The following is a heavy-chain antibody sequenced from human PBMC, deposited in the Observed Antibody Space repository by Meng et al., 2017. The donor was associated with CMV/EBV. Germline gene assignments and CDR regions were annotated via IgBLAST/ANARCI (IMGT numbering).Heavy chain of an antibody. Sequence: ASVKVSCKASGYTFTGYYMHWVRQAPGQGLEWMGWINPNSGGTNYAQKFQGRVTMTRDTSISTAYMELSRLRSDDTAAYYCARDLGEAHCSSTSCYHLNDYWGQGTLVTVS. V-gene: IGHV1-2*02. D-gene: IGHD2-2*01. CDR3: ARDLGEAHCSSTSCYHLNDY. J-gene: IGHJ4*02. CDR2: INPNSGGT. CDR1: GYTFTGYY.